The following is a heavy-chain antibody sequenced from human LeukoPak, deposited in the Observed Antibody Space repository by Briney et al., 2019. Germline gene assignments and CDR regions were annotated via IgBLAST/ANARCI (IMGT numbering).Heavy chain of an antibody. J-gene: IGHJ4*02. CDR3: ARKGNGYNSWYFDY. Sequence: SETLSLTCTVSGGSISSSSYYWGWIRQPPGKGLEWIGSIYYSGSTYYNPSLKSRVTISVDTSKNQFSLKLSSVTAADTAVYYCARKGNGYNSWYFDYWGQGTLVTVSS. CDR1: GGSISSSSYY. V-gene: IGHV4-39*07. D-gene: IGHD5-24*01. CDR2: IYYSGST.